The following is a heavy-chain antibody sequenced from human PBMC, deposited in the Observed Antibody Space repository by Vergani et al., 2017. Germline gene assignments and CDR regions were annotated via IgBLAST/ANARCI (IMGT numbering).Heavy chain of an antibody. J-gene: IGHJ6*03. CDR3: ARGSSSWYGYYYYYMDV. Sequence: QVQLQESGPGLVKPSETLSLTCTVSGGSISSYYWSWIRQPPGKGLEWIGYIYYSGSTNYNPSLKSRVTISVDTSKNQFSLKLSSVTAADTAVYYCARGSSSWYGYYYYYMDVWGKGTTVTVSS. CDR2: IYYSGST. D-gene: IGHD6-13*01. CDR1: GGSISSYY. V-gene: IGHV4-59*01.